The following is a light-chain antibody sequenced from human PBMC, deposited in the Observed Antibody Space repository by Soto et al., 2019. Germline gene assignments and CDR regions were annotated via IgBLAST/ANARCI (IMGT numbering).Light chain of an antibody. CDR1: SSDVGGYNF. CDR3: SSHTTTSTVYV. J-gene: IGLJ1*01. V-gene: IGLV2-14*03. CDR2: DVS. Sequence: QSALTQPASVSGSPGQSITISCTGTSSDVGGYNFVCWYQQHPGKAPKLMIYDVSNRPSGVSNRFSGSKSGNTASLTISGLQAEDEADYYCSSHTTTSTVYVFGTGTKLTVL.